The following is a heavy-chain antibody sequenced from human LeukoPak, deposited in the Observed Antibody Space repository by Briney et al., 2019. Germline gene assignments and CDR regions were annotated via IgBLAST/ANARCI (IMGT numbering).Heavy chain of an antibody. CDR3: AKHALLHSWVDP. V-gene: IGHV4-59*08. CDR1: GGSIRGYY. D-gene: IGHD1-26*01. J-gene: IGHJ5*02. Sequence: SETLSLTCTVSGGSIRGYYWSWIRQPPGKGLEWIGYIYSSGSINYNPSLKSRVTILVDTSRNQFSLKLSSVTAADTAVFYCAKHALLHSWVDPWGQGALVTVSS. CDR2: IYSSGSI.